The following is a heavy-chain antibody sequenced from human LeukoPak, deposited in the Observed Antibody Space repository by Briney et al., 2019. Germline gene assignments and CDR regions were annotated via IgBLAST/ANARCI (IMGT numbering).Heavy chain of an antibody. J-gene: IGHJ4*02. Sequence: GGSLRLSCAASGFTFSSNWMSWVRQVPGQGLEWVANIKQDGSEKKYVDSVKGRFTISRDNAKNSLYLQMNSLRAEDTAVYYCARTDSTSSGYFDYWGQGTLVTVSS. D-gene: IGHD6-6*01. CDR2: IKQDGSEK. V-gene: IGHV3-7*01. CDR1: GFTFSSNW. CDR3: ARTDSTSSGYFDY.